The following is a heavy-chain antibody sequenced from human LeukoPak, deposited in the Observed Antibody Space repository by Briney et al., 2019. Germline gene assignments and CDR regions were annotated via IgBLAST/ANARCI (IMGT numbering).Heavy chain of an antibody. Sequence: QTGGSLRLSCTASGFTFSKYWMHWVRQAPGKGLVWVSRINSDGSDTTYADSVKGRFTISRDNAKNTLYLQMNSLRAEDTAVYYCARIDCSDDNCFDWGQGTLVTVSS. D-gene: IGHD2-15*01. V-gene: IGHV3-74*01. CDR1: GFTFSKYW. CDR2: INSDGSDT. CDR3: ARIDCSDDNCFD. J-gene: IGHJ4*02.